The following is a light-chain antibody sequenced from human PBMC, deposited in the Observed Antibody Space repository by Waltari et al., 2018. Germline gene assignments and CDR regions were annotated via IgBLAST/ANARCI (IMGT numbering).Light chain of an antibody. CDR3: QQYYTIPRT. CDR2: WAS. V-gene: IGKV4-1*01. CDR1: QSVLYSSNNKNF. J-gene: IGKJ1*01. Sequence: DIVMTQSPDSLAVSLGERATINCKSSQSVLYSSNNKNFLAWYQQKPRQPPRLLIYWASTRESGVPDRFSGSGSGTNFTLTINSLQAEDVAVYYCQQYYTIPRTFGQGTKVEIK.